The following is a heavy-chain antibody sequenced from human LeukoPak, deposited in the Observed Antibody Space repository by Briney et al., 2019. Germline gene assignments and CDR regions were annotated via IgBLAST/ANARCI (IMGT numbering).Heavy chain of an antibody. D-gene: IGHD5-18*01. Sequence: GGSLRLSCAASGFTFSRYSMNWVRQAPGKGLEWVSSISSSSSYIYYADSVKGRFTISRDNAKNSLYLQMNSLRAEDTAVYYCASLARDTATDYWGQGTLVTVSS. CDR1: GFTFSRYS. CDR3: ASLARDTATDY. J-gene: IGHJ4*02. V-gene: IGHV3-21*01. CDR2: ISSSSSYI.